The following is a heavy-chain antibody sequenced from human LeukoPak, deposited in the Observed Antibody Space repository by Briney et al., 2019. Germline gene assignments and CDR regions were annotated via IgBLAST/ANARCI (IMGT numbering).Heavy chain of an antibody. CDR1: GFTFSDYY. CDR2: ISTSSTYT. V-gene: IGHV3-11*06. Sequence: GGSLRLSCAASGFTFSDYYMSWIRQAPGKGLEWVSYISTSSTYTNYADSVKGRFTISRDNAKNSLYLQMNSLRAEDTAVYYCAGGLTITSPLDYWGQGTLVTVSS. D-gene: IGHD3-16*01. J-gene: IGHJ4*02. CDR3: AGGLTITSPLDY.